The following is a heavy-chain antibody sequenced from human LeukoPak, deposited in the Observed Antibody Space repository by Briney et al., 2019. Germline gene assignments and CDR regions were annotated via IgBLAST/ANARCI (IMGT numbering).Heavy chain of an antibody. D-gene: IGHD4-17*01. J-gene: IGHJ6*03. V-gene: IGHV3-48*03. Sequence: GGSLRLSCAASGFTFSSYEMNWVRQAPGKGLEWVSYISSSGSTIYYADSVKGRFTISRDNAKNSLYLQMNSLRAEDTAVYYCARGYGDYRYYYYYYMDVWGKGTTVTISS. CDR1: GFTFSSYE. CDR2: ISSSGSTI. CDR3: ARGYGDYRYYYYYYMDV.